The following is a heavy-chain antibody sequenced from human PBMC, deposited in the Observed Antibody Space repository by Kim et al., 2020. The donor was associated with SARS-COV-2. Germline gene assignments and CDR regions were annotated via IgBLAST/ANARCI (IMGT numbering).Heavy chain of an antibody. J-gene: IGHJ6*02. D-gene: IGHD3-10*01. CDR3: ARDYYGSGSYRDPYYYYGMDV. Sequence: SETLSLTCTVSGGSISSGDYYWSWIRQPPGKGLEWIGYIYYSGSTYYNPSLKSRVTISVDTSKNQFSLKLSSVTAADTAVYYCARDYYGSGSYRDPYYYYGMDVWGQGTTVPVSS. V-gene: IGHV4-30-4*01. CDR1: GGSISSGDYY. CDR2: IYYSGST.